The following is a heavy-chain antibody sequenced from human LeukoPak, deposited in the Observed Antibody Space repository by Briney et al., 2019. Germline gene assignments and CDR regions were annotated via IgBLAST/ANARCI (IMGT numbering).Heavy chain of an antibody. J-gene: IGHJ4*02. Sequence: PGESLKISCKGSGYSFTSYWIGWVRQMPGKGLEWMGIICPGDSDTRYSPSFQGQVTISVDKSISTAYLQWSSLKASGTAMYYCARHSLVGATRSYFDYWGQGTLVTVSS. CDR1: GYSFTSYW. CDR2: ICPGDSDT. D-gene: IGHD1-26*01. CDR3: ARHSLVGATRSYFDY. V-gene: IGHV5-51*01.